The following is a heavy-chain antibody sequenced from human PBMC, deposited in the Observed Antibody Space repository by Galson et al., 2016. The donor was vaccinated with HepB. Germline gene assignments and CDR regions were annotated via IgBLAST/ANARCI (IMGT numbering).Heavy chain of an antibody. CDR3: AREDTAFDY. D-gene: IGHD5-18*01. J-gene: IGHJ4*02. CDR1: GYPFTGYY. Sequence: QSGAEVKKPGESLKISCKASGYPFTGYYIHWVRQAPGPGLECMGWINLNSGATNYAQKFQGRVTMTRDTSISTAYMELSGLTSDDTAVYYCAREDTAFDYWGQGALVTVSS. V-gene: IGHV1-2*02. CDR2: INLNSGAT.